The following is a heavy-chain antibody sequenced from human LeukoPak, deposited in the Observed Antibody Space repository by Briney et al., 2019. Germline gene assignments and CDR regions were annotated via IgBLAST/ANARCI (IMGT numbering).Heavy chain of an antibody. CDR3: ARDYCRGGSCLGFDY. J-gene: IGHJ4*02. Sequence: GASVKVSCKASGYTFTGYYMHWVRQAPGQGLEWMGWINPNSGGTNYAQKFQGRVTMTRDTSISTAYMELSRLRSDDTAVYYCARDYCRGGSCLGFDYWGQGTLVTVSS. V-gene: IGHV1-2*02. CDR1: GYTFTGYY. D-gene: IGHD2-15*01. CDR2: INPNSGGT.